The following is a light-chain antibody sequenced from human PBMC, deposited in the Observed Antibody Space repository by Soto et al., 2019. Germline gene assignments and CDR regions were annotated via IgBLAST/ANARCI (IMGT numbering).Light chain of an antibody. Sequence: QSVLTQPRSVSGSPGQSVTISCTGTNNDVGFYNYVSWYQQQLGKAPKLLIYDVNKRPSGVPPRFSGSKSANTASLTISGLQAADEADYYCASYTSSSTSVIFGRGTKLTVL. CDR1: NNDVGFYNY. J-gene: IGLJ2*01. CDR3: ASYTSSSTSVI. V-gene: IGLV2-11*01. CDR2: DVN.